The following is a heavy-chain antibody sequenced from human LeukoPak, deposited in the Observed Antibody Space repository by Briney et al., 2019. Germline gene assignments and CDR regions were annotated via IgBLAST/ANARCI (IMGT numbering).Heavy chain of an antibody. Sequence: GGSLRLSCAASGFTFSSYGMHWVRQAPGKGLEWVAFIRYDGSNKYYADSVKGRFTISRDNSKNTLYLQMNSLRAEDTAVYYCAKPPRSMVRGVAHYYYYYYMDVWGKGTTVTISS. CDR2: IRYDGSNK. D-gene: IGHD3-10*01. J-gene: IGHJ6*03. CDR1: GFTFSSYG. V-gene: IGHV3-30*02. CDR3: AKPPRSMVRGVAHYYYYYYMDV.